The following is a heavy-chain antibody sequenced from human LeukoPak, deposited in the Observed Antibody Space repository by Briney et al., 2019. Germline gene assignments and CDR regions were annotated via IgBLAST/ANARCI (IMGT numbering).Heavy chain of an antibody. CDR1: GGSISSYY. V-gene: IGHV4-59*08. D-gene: IGHD2-2*01. Sequence: PSETLSLTCTVSGGSISSYYWSWIRQPPGKGLEWIGYIYYSGSTNYNPSLKSRVTISVDTSKNQFSLKLSSVAAADTAVYYCARIYCSSTSCYLPFDYWGQGTLVTVSS. CDR3: ARIYCSSTSCYLPFDY. CDR2: IYYSGST. J-gene: IGHJ4*02.